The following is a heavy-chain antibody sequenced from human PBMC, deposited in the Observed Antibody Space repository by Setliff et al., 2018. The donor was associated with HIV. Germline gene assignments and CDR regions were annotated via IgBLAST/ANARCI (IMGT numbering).Heavy chain of an antibody. V-gene: IGHV1-18*01. Sequence: RASVKVSCKASGYTFSDYDVAWVRQAPGQGLEWMGWISGYSGHTSYAQKIQGRVTMTTDTSTSTAYMELRSLRSDDTAVYYCARGSGSSGYPLYWGQGTLVTVSS. J-gene: IGHJ4*02. D-gene: IGHD3-22*01. CDR2: ISGYSGHT. CDR3: ARGSGSSGYPLY. CDR1: GYTFSDYD.